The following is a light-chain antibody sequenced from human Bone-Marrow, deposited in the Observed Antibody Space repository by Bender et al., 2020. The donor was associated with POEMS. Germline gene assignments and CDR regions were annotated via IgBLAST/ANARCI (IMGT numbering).Light chain of an antibody. V-gene: IGLV2-8*01. Sequence: QSALTQPPSASGSRGQSVTISCTGTCSDVGGYNYVSWYQQYPGKAPNVMIYEVSKRPSGVSNRFSGSKSGKTASLTISGLQAEDEADYFCAAWDDSLSVWVFGGGTKLTVL. CDR2: EVS. J-gene: IGLJ3*02. CDR1: CSDVGGYNY. CDR3: AAWDDSLSVWV.